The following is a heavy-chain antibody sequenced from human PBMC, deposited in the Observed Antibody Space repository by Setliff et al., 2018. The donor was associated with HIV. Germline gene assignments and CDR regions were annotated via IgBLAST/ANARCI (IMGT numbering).Heavy chain of an antibody. CDR1: GFTLSNFW. CDR3: ARDLSYDYDRSSDTFDY. J-gene: IGHJ4*02. V-gene: IGHV3-74*03. CDR2: INSDGTST. D-gene: IGHD3-22*01. Sequence: PGGSLRLSCAVSGFTLSNFWMHWVRQAPGKGLVWVSRINSDGTSTTYADSVKGRFTISRDNAKNTLYLQMNSLRAEDTAVYYCARDLSYDYDRSSDTFDYWGQGTLVTVSS.